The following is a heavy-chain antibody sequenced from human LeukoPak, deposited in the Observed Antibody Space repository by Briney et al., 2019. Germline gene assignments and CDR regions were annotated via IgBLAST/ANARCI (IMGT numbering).Heavy chain of an antibody. J-gene: IGHJ4*02. D-gene: IGHD1-26*01. Sequence: GGSLRLSCAASGFTFSSYAMSWVRQAPGKGLEWGSAISGSGGSTYYADSVKGRFTISRDNSKNTLYLQMNSLRAEDTAVYYCAKDTLEVGATDYCFDYWGQGTLVTVSS. V-gene: IGHV3-23*01. CDR3: AKDTLEVGATDYCFDY. CDR2: ISGSGGST. CDR1: GFTFSSYA.